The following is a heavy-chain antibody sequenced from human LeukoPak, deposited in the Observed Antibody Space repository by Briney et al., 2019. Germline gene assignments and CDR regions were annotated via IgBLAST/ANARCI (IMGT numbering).Heavy chain of an antibody. V-gene: IGHV3-11*01. J-gene: IGHJ4*02. Sequence: GGSLRLSCAASGFTFRNFYMSWLRQAPGRGREWVSYISSRDNTIYYADSVKGRFTISRDNAKNSLYLQMNSLRAEDTAVYYCARDPSIPPLPDYWGQGTLVTVSS. CDR3: ARDPSIPPLPDY. D-gene: IGHD1-14*01. CDR2: ISSRDNTI. CDR1: GFTFRNFY.